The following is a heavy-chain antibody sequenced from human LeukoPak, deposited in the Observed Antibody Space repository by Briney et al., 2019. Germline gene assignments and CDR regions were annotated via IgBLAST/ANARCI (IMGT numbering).Heavy chain of an antibody. J-gene: IGHJ4*02. Sequence: PGGSLRLSCAASGFTFSNYAIHWVRQAPGKGLEWVALISYDGSNKYYADSVKGRFTLSRDNSKNTLYLQMNSLTAEDTAVYYCARDRYYDSSGYYFTPTGYFDYWGQGTLVTVSS. CDR1: GFTFSNYA. D-gene: IGHD3-22*01. CDR2: ISYDGSNK. CDR3: ARDRYYDSSGYYFTPTGYFDY. V-gene: IGHV3-30-3*01.